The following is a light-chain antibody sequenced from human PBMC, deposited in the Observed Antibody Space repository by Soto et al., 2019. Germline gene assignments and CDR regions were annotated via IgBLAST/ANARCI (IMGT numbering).Light chain of an antibody. Sequence: DIQMTQSPPSLSASVGDRVTITCPASQDIGNSLNWFQHKPGKAPNLVIYDASNLEIGVPSRFSGIGSGTDFTFTISILRPEYIATYYCQKSHHPPLFGPGTKVESK. J-gene: IGKJ3*01. V-gene: IGKV1-33*01. CDR3: QKSHHPPL. CDR2: DAS. CDR1: QDIGNS.